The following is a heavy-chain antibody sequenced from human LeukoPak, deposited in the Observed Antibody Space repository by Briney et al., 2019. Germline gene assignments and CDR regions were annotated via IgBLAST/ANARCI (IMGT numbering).Heavy chain of an antibody. V-gene: IGHV3-23*01. D-gene: IGHD3-16*02. CDR1: GFTFSSYA. J-gene: IGHJ3*02. CDR3: AKAIHYDYVWGGYRNDAFDI. CDR2: ISGSGGST. Sequence: GGSLRLSCAASGFTFSSYAMSWVRQAPGKGLEWVSAISGSGGSTYYADSVKGRFTISRDNSKNTLYLQMNSLRAEDTAVYYCAKAIHYDYVWGGYRNDAFDIWGQGTMVTVSS.